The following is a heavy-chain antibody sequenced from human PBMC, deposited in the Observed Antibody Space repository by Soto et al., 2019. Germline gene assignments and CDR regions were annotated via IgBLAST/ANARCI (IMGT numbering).Heavy chain of an antibody. CDR2: IYYSGST. J-gene: IGHJ4*02. V-gene: IGHV4-59*01. CDR1: GGSISSYY. CDR3: ARSATVTIDY. D-gene: IGHD4-17*01. Sequence: SETLSLTCTVSGGSISSYYWSWIQQPPGKGLEWIGYIYYSGSTNYNPSLKSRVTISVDTSKNQFSLKLSSVTAADTAVYYCARSATVTIDYWGQGTLVTVSS.